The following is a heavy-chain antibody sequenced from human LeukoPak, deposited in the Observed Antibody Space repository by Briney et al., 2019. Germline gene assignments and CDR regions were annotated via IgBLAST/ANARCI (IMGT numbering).Heavy chain of an antibody. CDR3: ARAGDGSLYYYYYMDV. CDR1: GYTFTSYA. Sequence: ASVKVSCKASGYTFTSYAMNWVRQAPGQGLEWMGWINTNTGNPTYAQGFTGRFVLSLDTSVSTAYLQISSLKAEDTAVYYCARAGDGSLYYYYYMDVWGKGTTVTVSS. J-gene: IGHJ6*03. V-gene: IGHV7-4-1*02. CDR2: INTNTGNP. D-gene: IGHD5-24*01.